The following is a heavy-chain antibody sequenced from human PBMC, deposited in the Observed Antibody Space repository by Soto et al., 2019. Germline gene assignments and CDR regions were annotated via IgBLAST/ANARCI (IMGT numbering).Heavy chain of an antibody. CDR3: ARGDVLVPAAGLDY. CDR2: IWYDGSNK. Sequence: QVQLVESGGGVVQPGRSLRLSCAASGFTFSSYGMHWVRQAPGKGLEWVAVIWYDGSNKYYADSVKGRFTISRDNSKNTLYLQMNSLRAEDTAVYYCARGDVLVPAAGLDYWGQGTLVTVSS. D-gene: IGHD2-2*01. V-gene: IGHV3-33*01. CDR1: GFTFSSYG. J-gene: IGHJ4*02.